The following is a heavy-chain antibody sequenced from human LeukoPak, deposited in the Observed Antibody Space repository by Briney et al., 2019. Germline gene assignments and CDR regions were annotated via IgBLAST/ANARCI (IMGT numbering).Heavy chain of an antibody. CDR3: ARESGKFDY. CDR2: ISGDGVST. CDR1: GLPIADFA. V-gene: IGHV3-43*02. Sequence: GGSLRLSCVASGLPIADFAMHWVPQAPGKGMEGVSLISGDGVSTFYADSVKGRFSISRDNSKNSLSLEMNSLRTEDTAMYYCARESGKFDYWGQGTLVAVSS. J-gene: IGHJ4*02.